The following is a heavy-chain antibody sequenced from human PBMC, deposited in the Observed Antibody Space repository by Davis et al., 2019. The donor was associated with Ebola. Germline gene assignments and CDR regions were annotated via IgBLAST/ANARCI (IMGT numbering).Heavy chain of an antibody. CDR2: VHHTGIT. CDR1: GVSISSSDYY. CDR3: ARDSFYTDNSGYAVAYNWFDP. Sequence: PSETLSLTCTVSGVSISSSDYYWSWIRQSPGTGLEWLGYVHHTGITYYNPSLKSRLSISVDTSNNHFSLSLTSVTAADTAVYFCARDSFYTDNSGYAVAYNWFDPWGQGTQVTVSS. V-gene: IGHV4-30-4*01. J-gene: IGHJ5*02. D-gene: IGHD3-22*01.